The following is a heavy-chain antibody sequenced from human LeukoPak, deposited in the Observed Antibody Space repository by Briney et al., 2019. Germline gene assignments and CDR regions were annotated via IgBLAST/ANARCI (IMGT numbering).Heavy chain of an antibody. V-gene: IGHV3-30*03. J-gene: IGHJ4*02. Sequence: GGSLRLSCAASGFTFSSYGMHWVRQAPGKGLEWVAVISYDGSNKYYADSVKGRFTISRDNSKNTLYLQMNSLRSDDTAVYYCARGSPPRRNYDSRGYYSYYFDYWGQGTLVTVSS. D-gene: IGHD3-22*01. CDR1: GFTFSSYG. CDR3: ARGSPPRRNYDSRGYYSYYFDY. CDR2: ISYDGSNK.